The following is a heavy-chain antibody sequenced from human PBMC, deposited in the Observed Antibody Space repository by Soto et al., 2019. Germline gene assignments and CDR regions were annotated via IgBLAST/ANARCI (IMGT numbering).Heavy chain of an antibody. CDR2: IYHVGFT. D-gene: IGHD2-2*01. CDR1: GASVSSSHW. Sequence: QVHLQESGPGLVKPSGTLSLTCGVSGASVSSSHWWSWVRQPPGKGLELIGVIYHVGFTSYNPSLKSRVIMSMDPSRNQFSLKMSSVTAADTAVYYCARVRPPTSTNPAAVLYYFDYWGQGSLVTVSS. V-gene: IGHV4-4*02. CDR3: ARVRPPTSTNPAAVLYYFDY. J-gene: IGHJ4*02.